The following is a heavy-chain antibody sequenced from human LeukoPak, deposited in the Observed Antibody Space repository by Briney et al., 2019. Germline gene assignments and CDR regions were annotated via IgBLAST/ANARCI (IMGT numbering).Heavy chain of an antibody. D-gene: IGHD2-2*01. CDR2: MNPNSGNT. V-gene: IGHV1-8*03. CDR3: ARSAASTSYYYYYYMDV. CDR1: GYTFTSYD. J-gene: IGHJ6*03. Sequence: ASVKVSCKASGYTFTSYDINWVRQATGQGLEWMGWMNPNSGNTGYAQKFQGRVTITRNTSISTAYMELSSLRSEDTAVYYCARSAASTSYYYYYYMDVWGKGTTVTVSS.